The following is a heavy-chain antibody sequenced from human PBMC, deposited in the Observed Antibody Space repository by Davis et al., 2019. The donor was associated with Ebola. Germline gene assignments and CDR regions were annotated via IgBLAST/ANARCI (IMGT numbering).Heavy chain of an antibody. V-gene: IGHV1-2*02. D-gene: IGHD2-2*01. CDR3: AREGGTYCTSTTCPGAY. CDR1: GYTFTGYY. CDR2: INPNSGGT. Sequence: ASVKVSCKTSGYTFTGYYLHWVRQAPGQGLEWMGWINPNSGGTNYAQKFQGRVTMTRDTSISTAFMELSSLTPDDTAEYYCAREGGTYCTSTTCPGAYWGQGTLLTVSS. J-gene: IGHJ4*02.